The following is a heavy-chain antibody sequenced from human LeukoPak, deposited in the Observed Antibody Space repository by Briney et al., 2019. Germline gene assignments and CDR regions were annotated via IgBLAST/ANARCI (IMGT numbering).Heavy chain of an antibody. CDR2: INHSGST. J-gene: IGHJ6*02. Sequence: SETLSLTCAVYGGSFSGYYWSWIRQLPGKGLEWIGEINHSGSTNYNPSLKSRVTISVDTSKNQFSLKLSSVTAADTAVYYCARDKGDFLYYYGMDVWGQGTTVTVSS. CDR1: GGSFSGYY. D-gene: IGHD2/OR15-2a*01. CDR3: ARDKGDFLYYYGMDV. V-gene: IGHV4-34*01.